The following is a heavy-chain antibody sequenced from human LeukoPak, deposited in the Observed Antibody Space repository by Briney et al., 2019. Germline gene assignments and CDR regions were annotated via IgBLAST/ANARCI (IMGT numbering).Heavy chain of an antibody. Sequence: SETLSLTCTVSGGSISSSSYYWGWIRQPPGKGLEWIGSIYYSGSTYYNPSLKSRVTISVDTSKNQFSLKLSSVTAADTAVYYCAREGSHDYGGPDAFDIWGQGTMVTVSS. V-gene: IGHV4-39*07. D-gene: IGHD4-17*01. CDR3: AREGSHDYGGPDAFDI. CDR2: IYYSGST. J-gene: IGHJ3*02. CDR1: GGSISSSSYY.